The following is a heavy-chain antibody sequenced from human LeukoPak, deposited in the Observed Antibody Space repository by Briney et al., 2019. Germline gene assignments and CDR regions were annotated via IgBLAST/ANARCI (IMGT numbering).Heavy chain of an antibody. Sequence: SETLSLTCTVSGGSISSGGYYWSWIRQHPGKGLEWIGYIYYSGSTYYNPSLKSRVTISVDTSKNQFSLKLSSVTAADTAVYYCARIKRTAGNYYYYYGMDAWGQGTTVTVSS. CDR1: GGSISSGGYY. CDR2: IYYSGST. D-gene: IGHD6-13*01. V-gene: IGHV4-31*03. J-gene: IGHJ6*02. CDR3: ARIKRTAGNYYYYYGMDA.